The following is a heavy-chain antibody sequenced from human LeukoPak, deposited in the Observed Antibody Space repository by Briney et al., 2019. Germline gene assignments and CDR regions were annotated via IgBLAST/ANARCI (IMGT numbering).Heavy chain of an antibody. CDR1: GYTFTSYG. D-gene: IGHD2-2*01. Sequence: GASVKVSCKASGYTFTSYGISWVRQAPGQGLEWMGWISAYNGNTNYAQKLQGRVTMTTDTSTSTAYMELRSLRSDDTAVYYCARVLGYCSSTSCYGSSGDEHWGQGTLVTVSS. CDR3: ARVLGYCSSTSCYGSSGDEH. J-gene: IGHJ4*02. CDR2: ISAYNGNT. V-gene: IGHV1-18*01.